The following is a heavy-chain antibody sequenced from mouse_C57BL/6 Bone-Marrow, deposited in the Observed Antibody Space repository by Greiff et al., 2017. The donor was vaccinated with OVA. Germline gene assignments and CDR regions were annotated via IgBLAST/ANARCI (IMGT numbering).Heavy chain of an antibody. V-gene: IGHV1-54*01. D-gene: IGHD4-1*01. J-gene: IGHJ1*03. Sequence: QVQLQQSGAELVRPGTSVKVSCKASGYAFTNYLIEWVKQRPGQGLEWIGVINPGSGGTNYNEKFKGKGTLTADKSSSTAYMQLSRLTSEESEVYFCARDWDVWYFDDWGTGTTGTVSS. CDR2: INPGSGGT. CDR3: ARDWDVWYFDD. CDR1: GYAFTNYL.